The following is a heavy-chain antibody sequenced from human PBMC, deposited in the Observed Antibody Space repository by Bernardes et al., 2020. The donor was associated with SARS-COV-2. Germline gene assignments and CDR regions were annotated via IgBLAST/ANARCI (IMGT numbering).Heavy chain of an antibody. V-gene: IGHV3-33*01. Sequence: GGSLRLSCAASGFTFSSYGMHWVRQAPGKGLEWVAVIWYDGSNKYYADSVKGRFTISRDNSKNTLYLQMNSLRAEDTAVYYCARDLSYYHVDYWGQGTLVTVSS. CDR1: GFTFSSYG. D-gene: IGHD3-10*01. CDR3: ARDLSYYHVDY. J-gene: IGHJ4*02. CDR2: IWYDGSNK.